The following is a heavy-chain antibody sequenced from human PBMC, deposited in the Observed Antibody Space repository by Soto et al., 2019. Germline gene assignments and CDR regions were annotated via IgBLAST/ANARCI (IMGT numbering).Heavy chain of an antibody. Sequence: QVQLQESGPGLVKPSGTLSLTCAVSSGSISSSNWWSWVRQPPGKGLEWIGEIYHSGSTNYYPSLQCRVTISVDKSKTQFSLKLSSVTAADTAVYYCARETPYYDILPGSDAFDIWGQGTMVTVSS. D-gene: IGHD3-9*01. J-gene: IGHJ3*02. CDR3: ARETPYYDILPGSDAFDI. CDR1: SGSISSSNW. CDR2: IYHSGST. V-gene: IGHV4-4*02.